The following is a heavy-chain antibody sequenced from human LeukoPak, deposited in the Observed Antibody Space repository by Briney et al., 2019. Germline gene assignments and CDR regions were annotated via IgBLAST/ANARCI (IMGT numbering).Heavy chain of an antibody. J-gene: IGHJ4*02. V-gene: IGHV1-2*02. D-gene: IGHD2-21*02. CDR1: GYTFTGYY. CDR3: ATACGGDCYPFAY. Sequence: ASVKVSCKASGYTFTGYYMHWVRQAPGQGLEWMGWINPNSGGTNYAQKFQGRVTMTRDTSISTAYMELSRLRSDDTAVYYCATACGGDCYPFAYWGQGTLVTVSS. CDR2: INPNSGGT.